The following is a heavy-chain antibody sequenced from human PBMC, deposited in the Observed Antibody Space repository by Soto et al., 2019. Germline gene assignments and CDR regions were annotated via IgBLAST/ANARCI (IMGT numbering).Heavy chain of an antibody. CDR2: ISGSGGST. J-gene: IGHJ4*02. Sequence: GGSLRLSCAASGFTFSSYAMSWVRQAPGKGLEWVSAISGSGGSTYYADSVKGRFTISRDNSKNTLYLQMNSLRAEDTAVYYCAGGYYDILTGYYNPPDYWGQGTLVTVSS. CDR3: AGGYYDILTGYYNPPDY. CDR1: GFTFSSYA. V-gene: IGHV3-23*01. D-gene: IGHD3-9*01.